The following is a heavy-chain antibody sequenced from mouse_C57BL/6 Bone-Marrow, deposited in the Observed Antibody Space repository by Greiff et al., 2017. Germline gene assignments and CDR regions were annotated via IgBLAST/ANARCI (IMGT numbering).Heavy chain of an antibody. CDR1: GFNIKDDY. CDR3: TPYYGSRGY. V-gene: IGHV14-4*01. J-gene: IGHJ2*01. Sequence: EVKLEESGAELVRPGASVKLSCTASGFNIKDDYMHWVKQRPEQGLEWIGWIDPANGDTEYASKFQGKATITADTSSNTAYLQLSSLTSEDTAVYYCTPYYGSRGYWGQGTTLTVSS. CDR2: IDPANGDT. D-gene: IGHD1-1*01.